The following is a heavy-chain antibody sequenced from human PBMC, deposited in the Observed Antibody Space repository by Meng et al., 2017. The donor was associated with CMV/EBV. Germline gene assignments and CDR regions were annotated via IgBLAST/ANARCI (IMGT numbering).Heavy chain of an antibody. CDR3: ARVLSGWLY. CDR2: ISGSGGTI. Sequence: GSLRLSCAASGFTFSSYAMSWVRQAPGKGLEWVSAISGSGGTIYYADSVKGRFTISRDNAKNSLYLQMNSLRAEDTAVYYCARVLSGWLYWGQGTLVTVSS. V-gene: IGHV3-23*01. J-gene: IGHJ4*02. CDR1: GFTFSSYA. D-gene: IGHD6-19*01.